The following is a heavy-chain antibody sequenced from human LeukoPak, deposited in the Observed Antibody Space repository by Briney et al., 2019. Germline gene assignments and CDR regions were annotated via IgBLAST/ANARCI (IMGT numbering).Heavy chain of an antibody. Sequence: PSETLSLTCAVYGGSFSGYYWSWIRQPPGKGLEWIGEINHSGNINDNPSLKSRVNVSLDTSKNQFSLKLSSVTAADTAVYYCARRGSGYYDSSDAFDIWGQGTMVTVSS. CDR3: ARRGSGYYDSSDAFDI. J-gene: IGHJ3*02. D-gene: IGHD3-22*01. CDR1: GGSFSGYY. CDR2: INHSGNI. V-gene: IGHV4-34*01.